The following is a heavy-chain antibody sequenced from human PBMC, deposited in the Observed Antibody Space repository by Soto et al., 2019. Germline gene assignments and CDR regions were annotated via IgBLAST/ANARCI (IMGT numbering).Heavy chain of an antibody. V-gene: IGHV3-30*18. D-gene: IGHD3-3*01. CDR1: GFTFSSYG. Sequence: GGSLRLSCAASGFTFSSYGMHWVRQAPGKGLEWVAVISYDGSSKYYADSVKGRFTVSRDDSRNTLYLQMDSLRAEDTAVYYCAKESGYPYYFDCWGQGTLVTVSS. J-gene: IGHJ4*02. CDR3: AKESGYPYYFDC. CDR2: ISYDGSSK.